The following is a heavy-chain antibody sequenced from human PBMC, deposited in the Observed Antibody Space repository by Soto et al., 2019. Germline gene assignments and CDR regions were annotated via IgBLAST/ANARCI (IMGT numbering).Heavy chain of an antibody. Sequence: QVQLVQSGAEVKKPGASVKVSCKASGYTFTSYGISWVRQAPGQGLEWMGWISGYNANTNYAQKFQGRLTMTTDPSTSTAYMGLRSLRSDDTAVYYCAQGAWYRSYYGMDVWGQGTTVTVSS. CDR3: AQGAWYRSYYGMDV. J-gene: IGHJ6*02. CDR2: ISGYNANT. V-gene: IGHV1-18*01. CDR1: GYTFTSYG. D-gene: IGHD6-19*01.